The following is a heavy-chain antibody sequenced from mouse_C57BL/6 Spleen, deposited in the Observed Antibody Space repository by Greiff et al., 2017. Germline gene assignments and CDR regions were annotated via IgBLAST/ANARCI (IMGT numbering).Heavy chain of an antibody. J-gene: IGHJ1*03. CDR2: INPSTGGT. Sequence: EVQVVESGPELVKPGASVKISCKASGYSFTGYYMNWVKQSPEKSLEWIGEINPSTGGTTYNQKFKATATLTVDKSSSTAYMQLKSLTSEDSAVCYCARRGSPYWYFDVWGTGTTVTVSS. CDR3: ARRGSPYWYFDV. CDR1: GYSFTGYY. V-gene: IGHV1-42*01.